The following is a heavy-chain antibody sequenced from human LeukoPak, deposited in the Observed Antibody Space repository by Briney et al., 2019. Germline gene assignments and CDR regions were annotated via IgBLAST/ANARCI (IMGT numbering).Heavy chain of an antibody. J-gene: IGHJ3*02. V-gene: IGHV1-46*01. CDR1: GYTFTSYY. CDR3: ARDAGFYDSSGFRDNDAFDI. CDR2: INPSGGST. Sequence: GASVKVSCKASGYTFTSYYMHWVRQAPGQGLEWMGIINPSGGSTSYAQKFQGRVTMTRDTSTSTVYMELSSLRSEDTAVYHCARDAGFYDSSGFRDNDAFDIWGQGTMVTVSS. D-gene: IGHD3-22*01.